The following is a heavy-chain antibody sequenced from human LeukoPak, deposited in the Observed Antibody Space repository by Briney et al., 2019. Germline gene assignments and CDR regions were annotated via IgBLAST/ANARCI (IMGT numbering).Heavy chain of an antibody. D-gene: IGHD3-16*01. Sequence: SETLSLTCSVSGGSISSYHWSWIRQPAGKGLEWIGRINSAGSTNYNPSLKSRVTMSVDTSEKQFSLKLSSVTAADTAVYYCARSIMITFGGVPHFDLWGRGTLVTVSS. CDR1: GGSISSYH. J-gene: IGHJ2*01. CDR3: ARSIMITFGGVPHFDL. CDR2: INSAGST. V-gene: IGHV4-4*07.